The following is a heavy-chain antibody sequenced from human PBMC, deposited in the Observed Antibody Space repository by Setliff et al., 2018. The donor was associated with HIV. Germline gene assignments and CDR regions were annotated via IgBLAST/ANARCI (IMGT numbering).Heavy chain of an antibody. CDR1: GGSISGNYY. V-gene: IGHV4-31*03. Sequence: LSLTCTVTGGSISGNYYWTWIRQHPGKGLEWIGYFYYRGTTYYTPSLKSRVTISVDSSKNQFSLKLTSVTAADTAVYYCARGSIDYWTGYYSRSGYFYYMDVWGRGTTVTVSS. CDR2: FYYRGTT. D-gene: IGHD3-3*01. J-gene: IGHJ6*03. CDR3: ARGSIDYWTGYYSRSGYFYYMDV.